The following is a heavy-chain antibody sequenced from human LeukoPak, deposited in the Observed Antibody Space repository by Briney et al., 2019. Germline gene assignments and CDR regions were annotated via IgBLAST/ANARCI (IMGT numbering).Heavy chain of an antibody. Sequence: PGGSLRLSCAASGFTVSSNYMSWVRQAPGKGLEWVSVIYSGGSTYYADSVKGRFTISRDNAKNSLYLQMNSLRAEDTAVYYCAKAQWGTMAPDYWGQGTLVTVSS. J-gene: IGHJ4*02. CDR1: GFTVSSNY. CDR3: AKAQWGTMAPDY. V-gene: IGHV3-53*01. D-gene: IGHD1-7*01. CDR2: IYSGGST.